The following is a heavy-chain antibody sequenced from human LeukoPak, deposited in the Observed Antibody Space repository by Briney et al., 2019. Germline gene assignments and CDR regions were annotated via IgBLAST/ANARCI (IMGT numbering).Heavy chain of an antibody. CDR1: GFTFDDYG. CDR3: ARVPSTYCSSTSCYYYYYYMDV. V-gene: IGHV3-20*04. CDR2: INWNGGST. J-gene: IGHJ6*03. Sequence: RAGGSLRLSCAASGFTFDDYGMSWVRQAPGKGLEWVSGINWNGGSTVYADSVKGRFTISRDNAKNSLYLQMNSLRAEDTALYYCARVPSTYCSSTSCYYYYYYMDVWGKGTTVTVSS. D-gene: IGHD2-2*01.